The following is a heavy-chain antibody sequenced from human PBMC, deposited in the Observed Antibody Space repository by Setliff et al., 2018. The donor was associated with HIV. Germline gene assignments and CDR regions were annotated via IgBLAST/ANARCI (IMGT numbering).Heavy chain of an antibody. J-gene: IGHJ4*02. CDR3: ARDDHGDPFDY. V-gene: IGHV1-69*08. D-gene: IGHD4-17*01. CDR2: IIPMLGTP. CDR1: GDIFSKYT. Sequence: SVKVSCKASGDIFSKYTFSWVRQAPGQGLEWVGRIIPMLGTPNYAQKFQGRVTITADISTGIGYMEINRLRSDDTAVYYCARDDHGDPFDYWGQGTLVTVSS.